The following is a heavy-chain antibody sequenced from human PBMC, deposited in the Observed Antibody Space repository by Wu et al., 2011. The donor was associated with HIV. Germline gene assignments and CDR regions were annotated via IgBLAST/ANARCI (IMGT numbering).Heavy chain of an antibody. D-gene: IGHD2-15*01. CDR3: ASQNPDLVVVVAATHAPDAFDI. V-gene: IGHV1-69*05. CDR2: IIGIFGTA. Sequence: QVQLVQSGPEVKKPGSSVKVSCKASGGTFNSHGISWVRQAPGQGLEWMGGIIGIFGTAKYAQKFRGRVTITTDDSTSTGYMELTSLRSEDTAVYYCASQNPDLVVVVAATHAPDAFDIWGQGTMVTVSS. CDR1: GGTFNSHG. J-gene: IGHJ3*02.